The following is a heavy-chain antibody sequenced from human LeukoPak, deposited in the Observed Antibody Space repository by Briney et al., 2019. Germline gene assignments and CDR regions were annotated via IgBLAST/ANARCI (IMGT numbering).Heavy chain of an antibody. D-gene: IGHD3-3*01. CDR3: ARDLQYDFWSLY. CDR2: INPNSGGT. CDR1: GYTFTGYY. Sequence: ASVKLSCKAAGYTFTGYYMHWVRQAPGQGLEWMGWINPNSGGTNYAQKFQGRVTMTRDTSISTAYMELSRLRSDDTAVYYCARDLQYDFWSLYWGQGTLVTVSS. V-gene: IGHV1-2*02. J-gene: IGHJ4*02.